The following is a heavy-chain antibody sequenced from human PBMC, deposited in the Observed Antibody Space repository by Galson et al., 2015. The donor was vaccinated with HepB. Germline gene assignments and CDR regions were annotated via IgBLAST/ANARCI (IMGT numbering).Heavy chain of an antibody. Sequence: SLRLSCAASGFTFSTYSMNWVRQAPGKGLEWISYISRSSSNRYYAESVNGRFTISRDDDKNSLYLQMNSLRAEDTAMYYCTRDRYCTSTTCSGYYYGMDVWAKGPRSPSP. CDR2: ISRSSSNR. CDR3: TRDRYCTSTTCSGYYYGMDV. V-gene: IGHV3-48*01. CDR1: GFTFSTYS. J-gene: IGHJ6*02. D-gene: IGHD2-2*01.